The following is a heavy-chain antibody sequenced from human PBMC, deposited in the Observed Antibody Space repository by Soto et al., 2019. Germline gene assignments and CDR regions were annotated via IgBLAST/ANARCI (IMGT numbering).Heavy chain of an antibody. J-gene: IGHJ4*02. CDR1: GGSVSSGSYY. CDR2: IYYSGST. Sequence: SETLSLTCTVSGGSVSSGSYYWSWIRQPPGKGLEWIGYIYYSGSTNYNPSLKSRVTISVDTSKNQFSLKLSSVTAADTAVYYCARFPPAAMSYYFDYWGQGTLVTVSS. V-gene: IGHV4-61*01. D-gene: IGHD2-2*01. CDR3: ARFPPAAMSYYFDY.